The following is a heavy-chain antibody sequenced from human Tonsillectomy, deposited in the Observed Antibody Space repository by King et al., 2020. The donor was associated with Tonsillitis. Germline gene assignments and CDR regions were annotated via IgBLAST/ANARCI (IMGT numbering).Heavy chain of an antibody. D-gene: IGHD4-11*01. CDR3: AKEGVHDNYRSWYYYAMDV. CDR2: ISWNSGSK. CDR1: GFTFDDYA. V-gene: IGHV3-9*01. J-gene: IGHJ6*01. Sequence: VQLVESGGGLVQPGRSLRLSCTASGFTFDDYAMHWVRQAPGKGLEWVSGISWNSGSKGYADSVKGRFTISRDNAKNSLYLQMNSLRAEDTALYYCAKEGVHDNYRSWYYYAMDVWGQGTTVTVSS.